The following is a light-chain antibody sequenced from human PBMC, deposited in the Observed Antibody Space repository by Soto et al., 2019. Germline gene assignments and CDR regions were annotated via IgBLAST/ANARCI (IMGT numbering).Light chain of an antibody. CDR2: SSS. CDR3: QQSFTTPWT. V-gene: IGKV1-39*01. J-gene: IGKJ1*01. Sequence: DLQMTQSPSSLSASVGDRVSISCRPSQNIDSYVNWYQQKPGKAPNLLIYSSSNLQSGVPSRFSGSGSGTDYTLTISSLQPEDVASYYCQQSFTTPWTFGQGTKVEIK. CDR1: QNIDSY.